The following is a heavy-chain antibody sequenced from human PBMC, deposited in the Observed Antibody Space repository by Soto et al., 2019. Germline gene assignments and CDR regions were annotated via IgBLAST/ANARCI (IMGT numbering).Heavy chain of an antibody. CDR2: MNPNSVNT. V-gene: IGHV1-8*01. CDR1: GYTFTSYD. Sequence: QVKLVQSGAEVKKPGASVKVSCKASGYTFTSYDINWVRQATGQRLEWMGWMNPNSVNTGYAQKFQGRVTMTRNTRIGTASMGLTSLRAENTAVYYCARMTHYYDSSGNKDFDYWGQATLVTVSS. D-gene: IGHD3-22*01. J-gene: IGHJ4*02. CDR3: ARMTHYYDSSGNKDFDY.